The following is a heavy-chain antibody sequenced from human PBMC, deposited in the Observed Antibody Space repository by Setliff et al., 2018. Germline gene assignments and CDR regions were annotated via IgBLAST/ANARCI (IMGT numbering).Heavy chain of an antibody. CDR3: ARGGGGLLWFGELSRYYFD. V-gene: IGHV4-61*02. Sequence: SETLSLTCTVSGGSISSGSYYWSWIRQPAGKGLEWIGRIYTSGSTNYNPSLKSRVTISVDTSKNQFSLKLSSVTAADTAVYYCARGGGGLLWFGELSRYYFD. CDR2: IYTSGST. CDR1: GGSISSGSYY. D-gene: IGHD3-10*01. J-gene: IGHJ4*01.